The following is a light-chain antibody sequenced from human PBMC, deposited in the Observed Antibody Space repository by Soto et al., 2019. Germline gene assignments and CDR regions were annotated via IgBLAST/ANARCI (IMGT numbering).Light chain of an antibody. CDR3: QHYNNWPPWT. CDR1: QSVSSD. V-gene: IGKV3-15*01. CDR2: GAS. Sequence: EIVMTQSPATLSVSPGERATLSCRASQSVSSDLAWYQQKPGQAPRLLMYGASTRATGIPARFSGSGSGTEFNLTISSLQSEDFAAYYCQHYNNWPPWTFGQGTKVEIK. J-gene: IGKJ1*01.